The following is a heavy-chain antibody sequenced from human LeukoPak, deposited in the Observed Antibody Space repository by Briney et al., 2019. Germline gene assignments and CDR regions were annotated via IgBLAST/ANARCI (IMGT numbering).Heavy chain of an antibody. CDR1: GGSISSSSYY. CDR2: IYYSGST. D-gene: IGHD4-17*01. Sequence: SETLSLTCTVSGGSISSSSYYWGWIRQPPGKGLEWIGSIYYSGSTYYNPSLKSRVTISVDTSKNQFSLKLSSVTAADTAVYYCASSSGDYPYNWFDPWAREPWSPSPQ. CDR3: ASSSGDYPYNWFDP. V-gene: IGHV4-39*07. J-gene: IGHJ5*02.